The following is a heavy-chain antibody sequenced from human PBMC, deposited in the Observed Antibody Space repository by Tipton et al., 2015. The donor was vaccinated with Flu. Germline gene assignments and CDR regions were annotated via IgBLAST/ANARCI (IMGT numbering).Heavy chain of an antibody. CDR1: GGSISSSNYH. CDR3: ARRDYSNYVSEPKNWFDS. V-gene: IGHV4-39*07. J-gene: IGHJ5*01. D-gene: IGHD4-11*01. CDR2: VHQTGTT. Sequence: TLSLTCSVSGGSISSSNYHWGWIRRPPGKGLEWIGNVHQTGTTYYNPSLRSRVTIAVDRPKNQFSLRLTSVTAADTAVYYCARRDYSNYVSEPKNWFDSWGQGTLVTVSS.